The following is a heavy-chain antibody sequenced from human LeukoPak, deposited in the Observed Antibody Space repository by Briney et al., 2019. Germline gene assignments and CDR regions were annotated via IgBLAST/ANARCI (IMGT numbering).Heavy chain of an antibody. CDR1: GYTFTGYY. D-gene: IGHD2-2*01. Sequence: ASVKVSCKASGYTFTGYYMHWVRQAPGQGLEWMGWINPNSGGTNYAQKFQGRVTMTRDTSISTAYMELSRLRSDDTAVCYCARDLGYPVPASLPDYWGQGTLVTVSS. CDR3: ARDLGYPVPASLPDY. CDR2: INPNSGGT. J-gene: IGHJ4*02. V-gene: IGHV1-2*02.